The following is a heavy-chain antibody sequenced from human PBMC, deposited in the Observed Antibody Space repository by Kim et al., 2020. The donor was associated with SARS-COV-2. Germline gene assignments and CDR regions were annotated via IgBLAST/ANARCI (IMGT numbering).Heavy chain of an antibody. D-gene: IGHD3-22*01. CDR2: IWYDGSNK. CDR1: GFTFSSYG. V-gene: IGHV3-33*01. Sequence: GGSLRLSCAASGFTFSSYGMHWVRQAPGKGLEWVAVIWYDGSNKYYADSVKGRFTISRDNSKNTLYLQMNSLRAEDTAVYYCERDLGGYYSLDYWGQGTLVTVSS. J-gene: IGHJ4*02. CDR3: ERDLGGYYSLDY.